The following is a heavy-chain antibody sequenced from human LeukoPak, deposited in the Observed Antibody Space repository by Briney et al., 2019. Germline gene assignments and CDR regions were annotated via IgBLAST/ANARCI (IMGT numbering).Heavy chain of an antibody. CDR2: ISSSSSYI. J-gene: IGHJ4*02. CDR3: ARDGDIVVVPAAIGRGYYFDY. Sequence: GGSLRLSCAASGFTFSNYWVHWVRQAPGKGLEWVSSISSSSSYIYYADSVKGRFTISRDNAKNSLYLQMNSLRAEDTAVYYCARDGDIVVVPAAIGRGYYFDYWGQGTLVTVSS. CDR1: GFTFSNYW. V-gene: IGHV3-21*01. D-gene: IGHD2-2*02.